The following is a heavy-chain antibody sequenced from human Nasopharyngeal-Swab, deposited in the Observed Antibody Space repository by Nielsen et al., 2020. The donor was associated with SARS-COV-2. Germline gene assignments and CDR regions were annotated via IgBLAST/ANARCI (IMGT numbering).Heavy chain of an antibody. V-gene: IGHV2-26*01. CDR1: GFSLSNASMC. Sequence: VKPTETLTLTCTVSGFSLSNASMCVRWIRQPPRPALEWLPHIFSNDEKSYSTSLKSRLTISNDTSKSQVVLTITNMGPVDTATYSCARIAVFYHCAGSYYYYYYGMDVWGQGTTVTVSS. CDR3: ARIAVFYHCAGSYYYYYYGMDV. J-gene: IGHJ6*02. CDR2: IFSNDEK. D-gene: IGHD2-21*01.